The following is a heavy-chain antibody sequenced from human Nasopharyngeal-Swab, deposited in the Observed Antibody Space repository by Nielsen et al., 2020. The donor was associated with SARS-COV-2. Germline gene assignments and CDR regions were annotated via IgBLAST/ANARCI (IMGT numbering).Heavy chain of an antibody. V-gene: IGHV5-51*01. D-gene: IGHD6-19*01. CDR3: ARPGGYSSGRVDY. J-gene: IGHJ4*02. CDR2: IYPGDSDT. CDR1: GYSFTSYW. Sequence: KVSCKGSGYSFTSYWIGWVRQMPGKGLEWMGIIYPGDSDTRYSPSFQGQVTISADKSISTAYLQWSSLKASDTAMHYCARPGGYSSGRVDYWGQGTLVTVSS.